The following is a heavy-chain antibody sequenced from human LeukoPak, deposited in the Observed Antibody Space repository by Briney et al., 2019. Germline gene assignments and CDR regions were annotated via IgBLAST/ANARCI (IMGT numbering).Heavy chain of an antibody. V-gene: IGHV1-24*01. Sequence: ASVKVSCKVSGYTLTELSMHWVRQAPGKGLEWMGGFDPEDGETIYAQKLQGRVTMTTDTSTSTAYMELRSLRSDDTAVYYCARTQDSSRNFDYWGQGTLVTVSS. CDR2: FDPEDGET. D-gene: IGHD3-22*01. CDR1: GYTLTELS. CDR3: ARTQDSSRNFDY. J-gene: IGHJ4*02.